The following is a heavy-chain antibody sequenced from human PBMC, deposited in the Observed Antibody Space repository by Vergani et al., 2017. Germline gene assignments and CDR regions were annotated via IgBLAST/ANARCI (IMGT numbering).Heavy chain of an antibody. CDR2: ISAYNGNT. D-gene: IGHD2-15*01. CDR1: GYTLSRYS. CDR3: ARAKSFGGSGY. J-gene: IGHJ4*02. V-gene: IGHV1-18*04. Sequence: QVQLVQSGSVLKKPGASVKVSCKASGYTLSRYSIYWVRQAPGQGLEWMGWISAYNGNTNYAQKLQGRVTMTTYTSTSTAYMELRSLRSDDTAVYYCARAKSFGGSGYWGQGSLVTVSS.